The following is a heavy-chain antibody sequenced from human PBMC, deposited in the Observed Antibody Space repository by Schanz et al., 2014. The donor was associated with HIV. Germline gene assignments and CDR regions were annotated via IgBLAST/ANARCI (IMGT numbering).Heavy chain of an antibody. D-gene: IGHD3-10*01. J-gene: IGHJ5*02. V-gene: IGHV4-34*01. Sequence: QVQLHQSGAGLLKPSETLSLTCAVYGGSFSGYFWSWVRQSPGKGLEWIGEISHSGTTNCNPSLRSRVSMSVDTSKNKFSVNLKSMTAADTAVYYCARGGILLLRGVSNWFDPWGQGTLVIVSS. CDR3: ARGGILLLRGVSNWFDP. CDR2: ISHSGTT. CDR1: GGSFSGYF.